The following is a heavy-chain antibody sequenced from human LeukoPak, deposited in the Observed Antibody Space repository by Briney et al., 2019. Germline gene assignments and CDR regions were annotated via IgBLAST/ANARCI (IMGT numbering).Heavy chain of an antibody. V-gene: IGHV3-30*18. CDR2: ISYDGSNK. Sequence: GGSLRLSCAASGFTFSSYGMHWVRQAPGKGLEWVAVISYDGSNKYYADSVKGRFTISRDNSKNTLYLQMNSLRAEDTAVYYCAKDRILTRAFDYWGQGTLVTVSS. CDR3: AKDRILTRAFDY. CDR1: GFTFSSYG. J-gene: IGHJ4*02. D-gene: IGHD2/OR15-2a*01.